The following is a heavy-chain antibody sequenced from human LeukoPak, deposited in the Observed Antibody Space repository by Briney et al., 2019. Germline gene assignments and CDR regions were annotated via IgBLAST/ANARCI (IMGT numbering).Heavy chain of an antibody. Sequence: GGSLRLSGAVSGFTFSSYAMSWVRQAPGKGLEWVAAISGSGGGTDYADSVKGRFTISRDNSKNTLYLQMNSLRAEDTAVYYCAKGEQWLVLYFQHWGQGTLVTVSS. CDR1: GFTFSSYA. V-gene: IGHV3-23*01. CDR3: AKGEQWLVLYFQH. CDR2: ISGSGGGT. D-gene: IGHD6-19*01. J-gene: IGHJ1*01.